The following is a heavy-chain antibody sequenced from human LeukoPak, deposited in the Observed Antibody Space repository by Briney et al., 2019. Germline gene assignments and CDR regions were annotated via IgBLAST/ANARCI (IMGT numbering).Heavy chain of an antibody. CDR2: ISSSSSYI. J-gene: IGHJ3*02. CDR3: ARPRDGAFDI. V-gene: IGHV3-21*01. Sequence: PGGSLRLSCAASGSTFSSYAMNWVRQAPGKGLEWVSSISSSSSYIYYADSVKGRFTISRDNAKNSLYLQMNSLRAEDTAVYYCARPRDGAFDIWGQGTMVTVSS. CDR1: GSTFSSYA.